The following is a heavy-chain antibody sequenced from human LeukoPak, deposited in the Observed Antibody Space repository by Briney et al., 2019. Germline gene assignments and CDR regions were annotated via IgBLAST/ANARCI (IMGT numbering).Heavy chain of an antibody. CDR2: INGGNGNT. Sequence: ASVKVSCKASGYTFTSYAMHWVRQAPGQRLEWMGWINGGNGNTNYVQKLQGRVTMTTDTSTSTAYMELRSLRSDDTAVYYCARGGHTASAFDIWGQGTMVTVSS. CDR1: GYTFTSYA. CDR3: ARGGHTASAFDI. D-gene: IGHD5-18*01. J-gene: IGHJ3*02. V-gene: IGHV1-3*01.